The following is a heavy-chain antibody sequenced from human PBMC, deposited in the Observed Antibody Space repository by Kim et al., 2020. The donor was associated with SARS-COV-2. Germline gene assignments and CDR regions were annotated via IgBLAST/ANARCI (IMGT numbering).Heavy chain of an antibody. CDR1: GGSISSSSYY. Sequence: SETLSLTCTVSGGSISSSSYYWGWIRQPPGKGLEWIGSIYYSGSTYYNPSLKSRVTISVDTSKNQFSLKLSSVTAADTAVYYCARSTELDYWGQGTLVT. J-gene: IGHJ4*02. V-gene: IGHV4-39*01. CDR3: ARSTELDY. CDR2: IYYSGST.